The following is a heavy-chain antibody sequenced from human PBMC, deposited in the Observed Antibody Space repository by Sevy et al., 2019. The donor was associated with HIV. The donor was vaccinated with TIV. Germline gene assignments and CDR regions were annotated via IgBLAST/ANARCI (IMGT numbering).Heavy chain of an antibody. CDR2: IYPDDSDT. J-gene: IGHJ1*01. CDR3: ARGYSDTANCHH. Sequence: GESLKISCMGSGYSFNTYWIGWVRQMPGKGLEWMGVIYPDDSDTRYSPSFQGHVTISADKSISTAYLQWNSLKASDTAMYYCARGYSDTANCHHWGQGTLVTVSS. D-gene: IGHD1-1*01. CDR1: GYSFNTYW. V-gene: IGHV5-51*01.